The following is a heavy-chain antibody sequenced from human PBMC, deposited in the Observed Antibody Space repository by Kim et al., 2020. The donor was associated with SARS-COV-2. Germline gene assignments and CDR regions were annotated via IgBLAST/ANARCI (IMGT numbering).Heavy chain of an antibody. CDR3: AGTYDSSGSHAFDI. Sequence: SETLSLTCTVSGGSISSGDYYWSWIRQPPGKGLEWIGYIYYSGSTYYNPSLKSRVTISVDTSKNQFSLKLSSVTAADTAVYYCAGTYDSSGSHAFDIWGQGTMVTVSS. D-gene: IGHD3-22*01. V-gene: IGHV4-30-4*01. J-gene: IGHJ3*02. CDR1: GGSISSGDYY. CDR2: IYYSGST.